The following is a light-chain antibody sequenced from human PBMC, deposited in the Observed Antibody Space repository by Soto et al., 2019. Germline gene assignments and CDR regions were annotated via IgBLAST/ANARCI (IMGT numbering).Light chain of an antibody. Sequence: DIQMTQSPSSVSASVGDRVTITCRASQGISTWLAWYQQKPGQAPRLLINAASSLQSGVPSRFSGSGSGTDFTLTISSLQPEDIATYYCQQYDNLPPITFGQGTRLEIK. J-gene: IGKJ5*01. V-gene: IGKV1-12*01. CDR3: QQYDNLPPIT. CDR1: QGISTW. CDR2: AAS.